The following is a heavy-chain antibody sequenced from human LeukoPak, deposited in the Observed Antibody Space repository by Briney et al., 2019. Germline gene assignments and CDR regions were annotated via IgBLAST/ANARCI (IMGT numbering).Heavy chain of an antibody. D-gene: IGHD1-26*01. V-gene: IGHV4-34*01. CDR2: INHRGST. CDR3: ASSVGSTDY. CDR1: GESLSKYY. Sequence: SETLSLTCAVYGESLSKYYWTWIRQSPGKGLEWIGEINHRGSTNLNPPLKSRVTLSVDTSRHQFSLKLTSVTAADAAVYYCASSVGSTDYWGQGTLVTVSS. J-gene: IGHJ4*02.